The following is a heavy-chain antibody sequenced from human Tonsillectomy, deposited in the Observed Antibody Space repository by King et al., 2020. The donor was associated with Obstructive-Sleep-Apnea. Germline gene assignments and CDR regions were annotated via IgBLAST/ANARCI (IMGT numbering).Heavy chain of an antibody. CDR1: GFTFGDYA. V-gene: IGHV3-49*03. CDR3: TRDLGYYDTSGYLGFY. CDR2: IRRKVYDGTT. D-gene: IGHD3-22*01. Sequence: VQLVESGGGLVQPGRSLRLSCTASGFTFGDYAMSWFRQAPGKGLEWVGFIRRKVYDGTTEYAESVKGRFTISRDDSKSIAYLEMTSLKTEDTAVYYCTRDLGYYDTSGYLGFYWGQGTLVTVSS. J-gene: IGHJ4*02.